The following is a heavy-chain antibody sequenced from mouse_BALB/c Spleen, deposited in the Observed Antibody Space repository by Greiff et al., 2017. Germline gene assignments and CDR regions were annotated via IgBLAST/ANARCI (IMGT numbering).Heavy chain of an antibody. D-gene: IGHD3-1*01. CDR1: GYTFTSYT. Sequence: VQLQQSGAELARPGASVKMSCKASGYTFTSYTMHWVKQRPGQGLEWIGYINPSSGYTNYNQKFKDKATLTADKSSSTAYMQLSSLTSEDSAVYYCARSGANGYYAMDYWGQGTSVTVSS. J-gene: IGHJ4*01. V-gene: IGHV1-4*01. CDR2: INPSSGYT. CDR3: ARSGANGYYAMDY.